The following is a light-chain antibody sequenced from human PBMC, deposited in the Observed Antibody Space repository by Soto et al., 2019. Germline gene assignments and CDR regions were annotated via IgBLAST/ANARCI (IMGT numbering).Light chain of an antibody. CDR3: QVWDTSSDRSYV. J-gene: IGLJ1*01. CDR2: DDS. V-gene: IGLV3-21*02. Sequence: SYELTHPPSVSVAPGQTARITCGGNNSGDKNVHWYQQKPGQVPVLVVYDDSVRSSGIPERLSGSNSGNTATLTISSVEAGDEADYYCQVWDTSSDRSYVFGTGTKVTVL. CDR1: NSGDKN.